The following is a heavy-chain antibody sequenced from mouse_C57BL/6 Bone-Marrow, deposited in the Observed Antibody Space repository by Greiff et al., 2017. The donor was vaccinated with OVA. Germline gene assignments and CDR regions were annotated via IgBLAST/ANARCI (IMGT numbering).Heavy chain of an antibody. CDR3: ARESLLRYFDY. CDR2: INYDGSST. V-gene: IGHV5-16*01. D-gene: IGHD1-1*01. Sequence: EVMLVESEGGLVQPGSSMKLSCTASGFTFSDCYMAWVRQVPEKGLEWVANINYDGSSTYYLDSLKSRFIISRDNAKNILYLQMSSLKSEDTATYYCARESLLRYFDYWGQGTTLTVSS. J-gene: IGHJ2*01. CDR1: GFTFSDCY.